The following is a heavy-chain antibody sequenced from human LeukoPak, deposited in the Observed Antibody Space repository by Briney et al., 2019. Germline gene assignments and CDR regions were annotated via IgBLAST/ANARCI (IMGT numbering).Heavy chain of an antibody. CDR1: GFTLSSYA. D-gene: IGHD6-13*01. Sequence: GRSLRLSCAASGFTLSSYAMHWVRQAPGKGLEWVAVISYDGSNKYYADSVKGRFTISRDNSKNTLYLQMNSLRAEDTAVYYCASSAAALDYWGQGTLVTVSS. V-gene: IGHV3-30*01. J-gene: IGHJ4*02. CDR3: ASSAAALDY. CDR2: ISYDGSNK.